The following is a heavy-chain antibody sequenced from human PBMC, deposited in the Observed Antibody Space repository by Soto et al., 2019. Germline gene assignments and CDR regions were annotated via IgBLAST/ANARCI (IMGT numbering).Heavy chain of an antibody. CDR3: ARGLYSSSSSGMDV. CDR1: SGSMSSHH. CDR2: IYYSGST. J-gene: IGHJ6*02. D-gene: IGHD6-6*01. V-gene: IGHV4-31*11. Sequence: SETLSLTCAVSSGSMSSHHWSWIRQHPGKGLEWIGYIYYSGSTYYNPSLKSRVTISVDTSKNQFSLKLSSVTAADTAVYYCARGLYSSSSSGMDVWGQGTTVTVSS.